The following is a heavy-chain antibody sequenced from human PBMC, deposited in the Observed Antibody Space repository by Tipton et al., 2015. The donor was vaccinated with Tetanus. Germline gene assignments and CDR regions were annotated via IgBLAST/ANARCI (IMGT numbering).Heavy chain of an antibody. CDR3: AREADCSGGSCFSGAFDT. J-gene: IGHJ4*02. CDR2: SWYDGTDK. CDR1: GFIFSRYG. Sequence: SLRLSCAASGFIFSRYGIHWVRQAPGKGLEWLAGSWYDGTDKYYADSVKGRFTISRDNSKNTLYLQMNILRAEDTALYYCAREADCSGGSCFSGAFDTWGQGTQVTVSS. D-gene: IGHD2-15*01. V-gene: IGHV3-33*01.